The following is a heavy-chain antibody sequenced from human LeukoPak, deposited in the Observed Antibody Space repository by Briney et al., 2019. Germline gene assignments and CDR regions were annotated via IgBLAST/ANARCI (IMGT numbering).Heavy chain of an antibody. V-gene: IGHV3-30*04. CDR2: ISYDGSNK. Sequence: QPGRCLRLSCAASGFTFSTYTMHWVRQAPGKGLEWVAVISYDGSNKYYADSVKGRFTISRDNSKNTLYLQMNSLRAEDTAVFYCASLSADSYDSSGYYYPDYWGQGTLVTVSA. J-gene: IGHJ4*02. CDR3: ASLSADSYDSSGYYYPDY. D-gene: IGHD3-22*01. CDR1: GFTFSTYT.